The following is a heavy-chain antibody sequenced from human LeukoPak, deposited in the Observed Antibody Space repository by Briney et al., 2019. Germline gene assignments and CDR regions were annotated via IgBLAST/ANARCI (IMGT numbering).Heavy chain of an antibody. J-gene: IGHJ4*02. CDR2: ISASGGNT. Sequence: GGSLRLSCVASGFTFSSYAMSWVRQAPGKGLEWVSSISASGGNTYYADSVQGRFTISRDNSKNTLYLQMNSLRAEDTVVFYCAKGDRSGSYSYFDYWGQGTLVTVPS. D-gene: IGHD3-10*01. CDR3: AKGDRSGSYSYFDY. V-gene: IGHV3-23*01. CDR1: GFTFSSYA.